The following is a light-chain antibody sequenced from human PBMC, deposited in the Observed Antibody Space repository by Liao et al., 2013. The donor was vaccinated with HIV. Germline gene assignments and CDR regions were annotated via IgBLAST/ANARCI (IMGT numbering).Light chain of an antibody. Sequence: SYELTQPPSVSVSPGHTASITCSGDKLGDKYACWYQQKPGQSPVLVIYQDSKRPSGIPERFSGSNSENTATLTISGTQPMDEADYYCQAWDSNTAYVFGTGTKVSVL. CDR3: QAWDSNTAYV. V-gene: IGLV3-1*01. J-gene: IGLJ1*01. CDR2: QDS. CDR1: KLGDKY.